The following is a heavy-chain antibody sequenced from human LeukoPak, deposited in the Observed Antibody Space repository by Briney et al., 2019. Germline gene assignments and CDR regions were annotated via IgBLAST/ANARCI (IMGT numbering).Heavy chain of an antibody. CDR3: ANGGTYSSGP. D-gene: IGHD3-22*01. Sequence: PGGSLRLSCAASGFTFSNSWMSWVRQAPGKGLEWVATIKPDGSARYYVDSVKGRFTISRDNAKNSLFLQINSLRAEDTAVYYCANGGTYSSGPWGQGTLVTVSS. V-gene: IGHV3-7*01. CDR2: IKPDGSAR. J-gene: IGHJ5*02. CDR1: GFTFSNSW.